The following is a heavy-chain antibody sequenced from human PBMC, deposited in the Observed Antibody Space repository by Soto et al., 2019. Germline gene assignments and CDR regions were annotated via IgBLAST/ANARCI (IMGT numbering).Heavy chain of an antibody. D-gene: IGHD1-26*01. CDR2: IYYSGST. V-gene: IGHV4-59*01. Sequence: QVQLQESGPGLVKPSETLSLTCTVSGGSISSYYWSWIRQPPGKGLEWIGYIYYSGSTNYNPSLKCRVTISVDTSKNQFSLKRSSVTAADTALYYCARASKGAARRYYFDYWGQGTLVTVSS. CDR1: GGSISSYY. CDR3: ARASKGAARRYYFDY. J-gene: IGHJ4*02.